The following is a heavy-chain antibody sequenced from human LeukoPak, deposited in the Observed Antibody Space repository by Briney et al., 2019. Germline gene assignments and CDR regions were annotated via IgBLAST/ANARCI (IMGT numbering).Heavy chain of an antibody. J-gene: IGHJ4*02. CDR1: GYTFSNYA. Sequence: ASVKVSCKASGYTFSNYAINWVRQAPGQGLEWMGWINTNTGNPTYAQGFTGRFVFSLDTSVSTAYLQISSLKAEDTAVYYCAPGGYYDPPGYWGQGTLVTVSS. D-gene: IGHD3-22*01. CDR2: INTNTGNP. V-gene: IGHV7-4-1*02. CDR3: APGGYYDPPGY.